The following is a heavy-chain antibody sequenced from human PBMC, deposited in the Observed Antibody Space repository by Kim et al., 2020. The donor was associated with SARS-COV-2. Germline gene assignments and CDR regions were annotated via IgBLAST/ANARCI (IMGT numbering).Heavy chain of an antibody. CDR3: ARERGANGDYPVDV. CDR1: GFTFSTYW. J-gene: IGHJ6*02. Sequence: GGSLRLSCAASGFTFSTYWMSWVRQAPGRGLEWVANIKQDGSEKYYVDSVKGRFTISRDNAKNSLYLQMNSLRAGDTAVYYCARERGANGDYPVDVWGQGNKVNVSS. V-gene: IGHV3-7*01. CDR2: IKQDGSEK. D-gene: IGHD4-17*01.